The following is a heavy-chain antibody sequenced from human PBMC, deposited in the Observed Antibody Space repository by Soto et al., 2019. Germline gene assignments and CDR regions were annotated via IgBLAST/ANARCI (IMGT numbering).Heavy chain of an antibody. J-gene: IGHJ4*02. CDR2: IYYSGST. CDR3: ARRYGGNFDY. CDR1: GGSISSYY. D-gene: IGHD3-16*01. Sequence: QVQLQESGPGLVKPSETLSLTCTVSGGSISSYYWSWIRQPPGKGLEWIGYIYYSGSTNYNPSLQRRVTISVATSMNQSSLKLSSVTAADTAVYSCARRYGGNFDYWGQGTLVTVSS. V-gene: IGHV4-59*01.